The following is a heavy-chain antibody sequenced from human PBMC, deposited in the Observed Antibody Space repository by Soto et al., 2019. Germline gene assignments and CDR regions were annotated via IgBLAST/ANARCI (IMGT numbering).Heavy chain of an antibody. CDR1: GFTFSSYA. V-gene: IGHV3-23*01. D-gene: IGHD2-2*01. Sequence: VQLLEPGGGLVQPGGSLRLSCAASGFTFSSYAMSWVRPAPGEGPEWVSAISGSGGSTGYADTVKSRFTISTDKPKSTLYLQMNSVGAEDTAVYYCAKAVSTSDWDMDVWGQGTTVTVSS. J-gene: IGHJ6*02. CDR3: AKAVSTSDWDMDV. CDR2: ISGSGGST.